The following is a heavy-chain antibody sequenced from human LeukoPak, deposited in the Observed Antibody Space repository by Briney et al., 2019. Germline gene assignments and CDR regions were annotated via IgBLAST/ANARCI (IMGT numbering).Heavy chain of an antibody. Sequence: SSETLSLTCTVSGGSVSSYYWSWMRQSPGKGLEWIGYVYYSGSTNYNTALKSRVTISLDTSENQFSLKLSSVTTADTAVYYCAREANSPTARYWYFDLWGRGTQVTVSS. CDR2: VYYSGST. D-gene: IGHD2-21*01. CDR1: GGSVSSYY. V-gene: IGHV4-59*02. CDR3: AREANSPTARYWYFDL. J-gene: IGHJ2*01.